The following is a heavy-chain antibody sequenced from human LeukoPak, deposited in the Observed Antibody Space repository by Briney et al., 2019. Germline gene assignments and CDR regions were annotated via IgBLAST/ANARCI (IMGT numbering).Heavy chain of an antibody. CDR1: GGSISSSSYY. Sequence: ETLSLTCTVSGGSISSSSYYWGWIRQPPGKGLEWIGSIYYSGSTYYNPSLKSRVTISVDTSKNQFSLKLSSVTAADTAMYYCARDSGYSSGLFDLWGRGTLVTVSS. CDR3: ARDSGYSSGLFDL. V-gene: IGHV4-39*07. D-gene: IGHD6-19*01. CDR2: IYYSGST. J-gene: IGHJ2*01.